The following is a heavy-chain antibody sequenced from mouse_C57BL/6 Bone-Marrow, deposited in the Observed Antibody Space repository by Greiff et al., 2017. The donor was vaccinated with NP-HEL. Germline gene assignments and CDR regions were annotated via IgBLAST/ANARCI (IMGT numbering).Heavy chain of an antibody. J-gene: IGHJ3*01. V-gene: IGHV7-3*01. D-gene: IGHD4-1*01. CDR3: ASLTASWFAY. Sequence: EVKVVESGGGLVQPGGSLSLSCAASGFTFTDYYMSWVRQPPGKALEWLGFIRNKANGYTTEYSASVKGRFTISRDNSQSILYLQMNALRAEDSATYYCASLTASWFAYWGQGTLVTVSA. CDR2: IRNKANGYTT. CDR1: GFTFTDYY.